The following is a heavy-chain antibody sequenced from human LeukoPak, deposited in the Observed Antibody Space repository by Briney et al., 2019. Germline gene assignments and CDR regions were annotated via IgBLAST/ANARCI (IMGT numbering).Heavy chain of an antibody. D-gene: IGHD6-19*01. CDR1: GGSISSSTYY. CDR3: ARDWDIAVAGTTAIDY. CDR2: IYHSGRT. J-gene: IGHJ4*02. V-gene: IGHV4-39*07. Sequence: PSETLSLTRTVSGGSISSSTYYWGWIRQPPGKGLEWIGNIYHSGRTHYNPSLKSRVTIFVDTSKNQFSLKLSSVTAADTAVYYCARDWDIAVAGTTAIDYWGQGTLVTVSS.